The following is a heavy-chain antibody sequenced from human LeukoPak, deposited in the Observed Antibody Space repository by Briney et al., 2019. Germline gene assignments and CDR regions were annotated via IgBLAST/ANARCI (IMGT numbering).Heavy chain of an antibody. D-gene: IGHD2-15*01. CDR2: IYYSGST. J-gene: IGHJ4*02. V-gene: IGHV4-39*01. CDR1: GGSISSSSYY. Sequence: SETLSLTCTVSGGSISSSSYYWGWIRQPPGKGLEWIGSIYYSGSTYYNPSLKSRVTISVDTSKNQFSLKLSSVTAADTAVYYCARKVAAHYFDYWGQGTLVTVSS. CDR3: ARKVAAHYFDY.